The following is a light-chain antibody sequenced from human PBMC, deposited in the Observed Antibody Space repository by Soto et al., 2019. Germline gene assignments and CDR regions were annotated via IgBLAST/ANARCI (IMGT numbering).Light chain of an antibody. CDR1: QSVTYDQ. Sequence: EMVLTQSPGTLSLSPGETATLSCRASQSVTYDQLAWYRQTPGQAPRLLIYGASSRAAGIPDRFSGSGSGTDFTLTISRLEPEDFVVYHCQQYGDLPPTFGQGTKVDIK. CDR3: QQYGDLPPT. CDR2: GAS. V-gene: IGKV3-20*01. J-gene: IGKJ1*01.